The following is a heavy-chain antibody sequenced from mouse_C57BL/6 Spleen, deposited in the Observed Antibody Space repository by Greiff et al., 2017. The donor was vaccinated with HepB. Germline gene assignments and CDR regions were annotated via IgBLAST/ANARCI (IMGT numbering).Heavy chain of an antibody. CDR1: GYTFTDYY. V-gene: IGHV1-19*01. D-gene: IGHD1-1*01. CDR3: ARNYGSSYLYAMDY. J-gene: IGHJ4*01. Sequence: VQLKQSGPVLVKPGASVKMSCKASGYTFTDYYMNWVKQSHGKSLEWIGVINPYNGGTSYNQKFKGKATLTVDKSSSTAYMELNSLTSEDSAVYYCARNYGSSYLYAMDYWGQGTSVTVSS. CDR2: INPYNGGT.